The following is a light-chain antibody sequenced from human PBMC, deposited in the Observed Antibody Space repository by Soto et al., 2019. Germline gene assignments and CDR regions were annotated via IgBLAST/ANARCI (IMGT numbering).Light chain of an antibody. J-gene: IGKJ1*01. CDR1: QSVGSNY. CDR2: SAS. V-gene: IGKV3-20*01. Sequence: EIVLTQSPGTLSLSPGERATLSCRASQSVGSNYLAWYQQKPGQAPRLLIYSASRRATGIPDRFSGRQSGTDFTLTISALEPEDFAVYYCQQYGNSPWTFGQGTQV. CDR3: QQYGNSPWT.